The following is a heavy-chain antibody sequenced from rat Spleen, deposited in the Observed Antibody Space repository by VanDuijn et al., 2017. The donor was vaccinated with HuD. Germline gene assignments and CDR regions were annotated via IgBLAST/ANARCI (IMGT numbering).Heavy chain of an antibody. CDR1: GFSLTSYH. J-gene: IGHJ2*01. D-gene: IGHD1-2*01. CDR3: ARDPYSRPFDY. V-gene: IGHV2-43*01. CDR2: IWTGGGT. Sequence: QVRLEESGPRLVQPSQTLSVTCTVSGFSLTSYHISWVRQSPGKGLEWMGVIWTGGGTAYNSLLKSRLTITRDTSKSQLFLKMNSLQTEDTATYYCARDPYSRPFDYWGQGVMVTVSS.